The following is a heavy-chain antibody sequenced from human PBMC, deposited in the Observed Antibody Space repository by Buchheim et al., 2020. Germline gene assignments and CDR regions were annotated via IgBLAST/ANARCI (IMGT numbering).Heavy chain of an antibody. J-gene: IGHJ4*02. CDR3: ARDRMVRGDTIDY. Sequence: QVQLVESGGGVVQPGRSLRLSCAASGFTFSSYAMHWVRQAPGKGLEWVAVISYDGSNKYYADSVKGRFTISRDNSKHTLYLQMNSLRAEDTAVYYCARDRMVRGDTIDYWGQGTL. V-gene: IGHV3-30-3*01. CDR1: GFTFSSYA. D-gene: IGHD3-10*01. CDR2: ISYDGSNK.